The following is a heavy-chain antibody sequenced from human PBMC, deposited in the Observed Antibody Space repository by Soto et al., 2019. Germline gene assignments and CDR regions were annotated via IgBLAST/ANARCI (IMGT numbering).Heavy chain of an antibody. D-gene: IGHD1-26*01. V-gene: IGHV3-33*01. CDR2: IWYDGSNK. CDR1: GFTFSSYG. Sequence: GGSLRLSCAASGFTFSSYGMHWVRQAPGKGLEWVAVIWYDGSNKYYADSVKGRFTISRDNSKNTLYLQMNSLRAEDTAVYYCARDRRKWELRDHYYYGMDVWGQGTTVTVSS. J-gene: IGHJ6*02. CDR3: ARDRRKWELRDHYYYGMDV.